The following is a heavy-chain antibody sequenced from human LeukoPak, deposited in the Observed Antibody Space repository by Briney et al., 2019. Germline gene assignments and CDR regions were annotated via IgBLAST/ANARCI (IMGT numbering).Heavy chain of an antibody. CDR3: AKVSGDYYDSSGYYLEAFDI. Sequence: PGGSLRLSCAASGFTFSSYAVSWVRQAPGKGLEWVSAISGSGGSTYCADSVKGRFTISRDNSKNTLYLQMNSLRAEDTAVYYCAKVSGDYYDSSGYYLEAFDIWGQGTMVTVSS. V-gene: IGHV3-23*01. J-gene: IGHJ3*02. CDR2: ISGSGGST. CDR1: GFTFSSYA. D-gene: IGHD3-22*01.